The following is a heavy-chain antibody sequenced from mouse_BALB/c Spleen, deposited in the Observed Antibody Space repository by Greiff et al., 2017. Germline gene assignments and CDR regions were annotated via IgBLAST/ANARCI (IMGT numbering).Heavy chain of an antibody. CDR1: GFTFTDYY. CDR3: ERDMGGNYVGAMDY. J-gene: IGHJ4*01. CDR2: IRNKANGYTT. V-gene: IGHV7-3*02. D-gene: IGHD2-1*01. Sequence: EVKLMESGGGLVQPGGSLRLSCATSGFTFTDYYMSWVRQPPGKALEWLGFIRNKANGYTTEYSASVKGRFTISRDNSQSILYLQMNTLRAEDSATYYCERDMGGNYVGAMDYWGQGTSVTVSS.